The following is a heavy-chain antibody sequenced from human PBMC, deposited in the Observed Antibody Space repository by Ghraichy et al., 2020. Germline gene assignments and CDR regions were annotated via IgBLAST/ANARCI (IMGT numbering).Heavy chain of an antibody. D-gene: IGHD2-2*01. CDR3: SRGLWDRVDAPSAMAGTYFAK. CDR2: ISPDGSEK. V-gene: IGHV3-7*03. Sequence: GGSLRLSCAGSGFRFSDYWMNWVRQTPGRGLEWVANISPDGSEKYYVDSVKGRFTVSRDNAQNSLYLEMTSLSAEDPAFYYCSRGLWDRVDAPSAMAGTYFAKWGQGALVTVSS. CDR1: GFRFSDYW. J-gene: IGHJ4*02.